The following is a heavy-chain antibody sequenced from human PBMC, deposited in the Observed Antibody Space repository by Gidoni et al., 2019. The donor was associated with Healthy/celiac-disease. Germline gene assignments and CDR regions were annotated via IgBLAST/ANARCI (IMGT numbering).Heavy chain of an antibody. J-gene: IGHJ4*02. Sequence: QVQLVQSGAEVKKPGSSVKVSCKASAGTFSSYATSWVRQAPGQGLEWMGGIIPIFGTANYAQKFQGRVTITADKSTSTAYMELSSLRSEDTAVYYCAVELRFLEDPFDYWGQGTLVTVSS. CDR1: AGTFSSYA. CDR3: AVELRFLEDPFDY. D-gene: IGHD3-3*01. CDR2: IIPIFGTA. V-gene: IGHV1-69*06.